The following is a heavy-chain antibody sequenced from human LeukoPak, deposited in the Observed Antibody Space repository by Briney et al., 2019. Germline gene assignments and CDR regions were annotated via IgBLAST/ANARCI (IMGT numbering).Heavy chain of an antibody. J-gene: IGHJ4*02. CDR2: IYYSGST. CDR3: ARVGEYDFWSGHDETLFDY. CDR1: GGSISSSSYY. D-gene: IGHD3-3*01. V-gene: IGHV4-39*07. Sequence: PSETLSLTCTVSGGSISSSSYYWGWIRQPPGKGLEWIGSIYYSGSTYYNPSLKSRVTISVDTSKNQFSLKLSSVTAADTAVYYCARVGEYDFWSGHDETLFDYWGQGTLVTVSS.